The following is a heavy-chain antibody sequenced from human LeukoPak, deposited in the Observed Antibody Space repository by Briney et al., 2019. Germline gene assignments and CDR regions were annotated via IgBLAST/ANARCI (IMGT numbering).Heavy chain of an antibody. CDR1: GGSISSYY. Sequence: SETLSLTCTVSGGSISSYYWSWIRQPPGKGLEWIGYIYYSGSTNYNPSLKSRVTISVDTSKNQFSLKLSSVTAADTAVYYCARRPYYYDSSGYYYGWFDPWGQGTLVTVSS. CDR2: IYYSGST. V-gene: IGHV4-59*01. J-gene: IGHJ5*02. D-gene: IGHD3-22*01. CDR3: ARRPYYYDSSGYYYGWFDP.